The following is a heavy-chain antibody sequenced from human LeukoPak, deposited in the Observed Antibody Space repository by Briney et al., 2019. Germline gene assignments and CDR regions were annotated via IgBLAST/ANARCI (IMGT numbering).Heavy chain of an antibody. J-gene: IGHJ5*02. V-gene: IGHV1-2*02. Sequence: VASVMVSCKASGYTFTDYYIHWVRQAPGQGLEWMGWINPNSGDTNYAQKFQDRVTLTRDTSITTAYMELTNLRSDDTAVYYCARPHGDYYNWFDPRGQGTLVTVSP. CDR2: INPNSGDT. D-gene: IGHD4-17*01. CDR1: GYTFTDYY. CDR3: ARPHGDYYNWFDP.